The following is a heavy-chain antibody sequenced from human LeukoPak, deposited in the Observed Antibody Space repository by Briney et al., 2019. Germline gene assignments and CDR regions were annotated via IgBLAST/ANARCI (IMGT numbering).Heavy chain of an antibody. CDR2: IYYSGST. CDR1: GGSISSSSYY. D-gene: IGHD1-14*01. J-gene: IGHJ6*02. CDR3: ATPSREPHYYGMDV. Sequence: SETPSLTCTVSGGSISSSSYYWGWIRQPPGKGLEWIGSIYYSGSTYYNPSLKSRVTISVDTSKNQFSLKLSSVTAADTAVYYCATPSREPHYYGMDVWGQGTTVTVSS. V-gene: IGHV4-39*05.